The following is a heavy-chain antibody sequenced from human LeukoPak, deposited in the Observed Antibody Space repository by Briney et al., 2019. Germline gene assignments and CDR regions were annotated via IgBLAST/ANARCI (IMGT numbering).Heavy chain of an antibody. CDR2: ISYDGSNR. V-gene: IGHV3-30*03. CDR1: GSTFSSYD. D-gene: IGHD1-26*01. J-gene: IGHJ4*02. CDR3: ARDLVGAIAHGFDY. Sequence: PGGSLRLSCAASGSTFSSYDMHWVRQAPGKGLEWVSVISYDGSNRDYVDSVKGRFTISRDNSKNTLYLQMNSLRAEDTAVYYCARDLVGAIAHGFDYWGQGTLVTVSS.